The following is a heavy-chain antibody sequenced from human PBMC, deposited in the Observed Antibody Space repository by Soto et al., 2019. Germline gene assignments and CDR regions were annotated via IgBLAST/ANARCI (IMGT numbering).Heavy chain of an antibody. Sequence: SMKVSCKASGGTFSSYAISWVRQAPGQGLEWMGGIIPIFGTANYAQKFQGRVTITADESTSTAYMELSSLSFEDTAVYYCAQGATTAFDIWGQGTMVTVSS. D-gene: IGHD1-26*01. V-gene: IGHV1-69*13. CDR1: GGTFSSYA. CDR2: IIPIFGTA. CDR3: AQGATTAFDI. J-gene: IGHJ3*02.